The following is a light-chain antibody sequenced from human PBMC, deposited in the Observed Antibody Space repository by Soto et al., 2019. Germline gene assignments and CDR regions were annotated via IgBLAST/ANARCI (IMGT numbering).Light chain of an antibody. J-gene: IGKJ1*01. CDR2: GAS. CDR3: QQYMSSVT. Sequence: EVVLTQSPGSLSLSPGQRATLSCRASQSVDSTFFAWYQKKPGQAPRLLIYGASKRSTGIPDRFSGSGSGTAFTLIISRLEPEDFAVYYFQQYMSSVTFGQVTKVEIK. CDR1: QSVDSTF. V-gene: IGKV3-20*01.